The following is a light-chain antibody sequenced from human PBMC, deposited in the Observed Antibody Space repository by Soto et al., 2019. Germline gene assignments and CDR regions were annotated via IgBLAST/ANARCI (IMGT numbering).Light chain of an antibody. CDR2: DAS. Sequence: DIQMTQSPPTLSASVGDRVTITCRASQSISTWLAWFQQKPGKAPRLLIFDASSLDSGVPSRFSGSGSGTEFTLNISSLQPDDSASYYCQPYNTNSNTFGQGTKLEIK. CDR1: QSISTW. V-gene: IGKV1-5*01. J-gene: IGKJ2*01. CDR3: QPYNTNSNT.